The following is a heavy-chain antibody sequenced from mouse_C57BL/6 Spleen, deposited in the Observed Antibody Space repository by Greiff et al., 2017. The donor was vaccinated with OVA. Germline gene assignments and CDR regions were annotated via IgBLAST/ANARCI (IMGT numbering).Heavy chain of an antibody. D-gene: IGHD2-4*01. CDR1: GFTFSSYA. V-gene: IGHV5-4*01. Sequence: EVQRVESGGGLVKPGGSLKLSCAASGFTFSSYAMSWVRQTPEKRLEWVATISDGGSYTYYPDNVKGRFTISRDNAKNNLYLQMSHLKSEDTAMYYCAREDYDGAYYYAMDYWGQGTSVTVSS. CDR3: AREDYDGAYYYAMDY. J-gene: IGHJ4*01. CDR2: ISDGGSYT.